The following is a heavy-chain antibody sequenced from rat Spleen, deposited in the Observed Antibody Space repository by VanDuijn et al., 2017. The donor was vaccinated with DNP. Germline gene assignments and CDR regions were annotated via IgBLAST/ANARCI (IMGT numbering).Heavy chain of an antibody. V-gene: IGHV2-32*01. CDR3: ARGDYSY. D-gene: IGHD1-7*01. CDR1: GFSLTLYH. Sequence: QVQLKESGPGLVQPSQTLSLTCTVSGFSLTLYHMHWVRQPPGKGLEWMGVMWSNGDSSYNSVFKSRLTFSRDTSKSQLFLKMNGLQTEDTGTYYCARGDYSYWGQGVMVTVSS. J-gene: IGHJ2*01. CDR2: MWSNGDS.